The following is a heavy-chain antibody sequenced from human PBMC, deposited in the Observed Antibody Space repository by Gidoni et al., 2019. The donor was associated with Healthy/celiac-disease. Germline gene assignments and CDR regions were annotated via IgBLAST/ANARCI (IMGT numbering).Heavy chain of an antibody. D-gene: IGHD4-4*01. V-gene: IGHV3-11*06. CDR2: ISSSGRYR. J-gene: IGHJ4*02. CDR3: ARATTVITGGDYYFDY. CDR1: RFTFPDHY. Sequence: QVHLLASGGGLVKPVWSLRPSCTAYRFTFPDHYMSWIRQAPGKGLEWVSYISSSGRYRNYADSVKGRFTISRDNTKNSLYLQMNSLRAEDTAVYYCARATTVITGGDYYFDYWGQGTLVTVSS.